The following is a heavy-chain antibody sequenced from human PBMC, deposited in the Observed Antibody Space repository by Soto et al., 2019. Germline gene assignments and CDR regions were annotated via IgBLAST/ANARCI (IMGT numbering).Heavy chain of an antibody. J-gene: IGHJ5*02. Sequence: SETLSLTCAVYGGSFSGYYWSWIRQPPGKGLEWIGEINHSGSTNYNPSLKSRVTISVDTSKNQFSLKLSSVTAADTAVYYCGIALYSSSWSGDNWFDPWGQGTLVTVSS. V-gene: IGHV4-34*01. CDR3: GIALYSSSWSGDNWFDP. CDR1: GGSFSGYY. CDR2: INHSGST. D-gene: IGHD6-13*01.